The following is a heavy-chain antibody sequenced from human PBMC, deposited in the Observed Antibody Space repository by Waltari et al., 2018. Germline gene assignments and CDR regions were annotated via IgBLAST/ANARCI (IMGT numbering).Heavy chain of an antibody. CDR3: ATVEGAAAGTPVLGY. D-gene: IGHD6-13*01. J-gene: IGHJ4*02. CDR2: VDPEDGET. CDR1: GYTFTDYY. Sequence: EVQLVQSGAEVKKPGATVKISCKASGYTFTDYYMHWVQQAPGKGLEWMGRVDPEDGETIYAEKCQGRVTITADTSTDTAYMELSSLRSEDTAVYYCATVEGAAAGTPVLGYWGQGTLVTVSS. V-gene: IGHV1-69-2*01.